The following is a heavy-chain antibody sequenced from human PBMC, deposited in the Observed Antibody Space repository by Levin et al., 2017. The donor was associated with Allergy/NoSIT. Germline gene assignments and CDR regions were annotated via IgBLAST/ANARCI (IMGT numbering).Heavy chain of an antibody. D-gene: IGHD3-9*01. CDR3: ARGDDILTGSSDY. CDR1: GGSISSSSYY. Sequence: PSETLSLTCTVSGGSISSSSYYWGWIRQPPGKGLEWIGSIYYSGSTYYNPSLKSRVTISVDTSKNQFSLKLSSVTAADTAVYDCARGDDILTGSSDYWGQGTLVTVSS. J-gene: IGHJ4*02. CDR2: IYYSGST. V-gene: IGHV4-39*01.